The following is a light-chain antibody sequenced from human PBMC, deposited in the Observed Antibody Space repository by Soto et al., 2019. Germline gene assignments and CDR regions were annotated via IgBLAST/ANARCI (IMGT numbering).Light chain of an antibody. CDR2: MAF. V-gene: IGKV1-39*01. CDR1: QNIRNY. CDR3: QQSYSAPIT. J-gene: IGKJ5*01. Sequence: IQMTQSPSSLSASVGDRVTITCRASQNIRNYLNWYQQKPGKAPKLLIYMAFTLQSGVPSRFSGSGSGTDFTLTISSLQPEDFASYYCQQSYSAPITFGQGTRLEI.